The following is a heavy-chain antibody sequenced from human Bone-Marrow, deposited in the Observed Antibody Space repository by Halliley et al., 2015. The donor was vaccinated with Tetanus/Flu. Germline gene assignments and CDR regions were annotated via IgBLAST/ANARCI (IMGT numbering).Heavy chain of an antibody. J-gene: IGHJ6*02. CDR2: TSFDGSYK. Sequence: AASGFTFTRYTMHWVRQAPGKGLEWVAVTSFDGSYKHHADSVKGRVTISRDNSKNTLYLQMDSLRAADTAVYYCARVLYSTSPGGYYGLDVWGQGTTVTVSS. D-gene: IGHD4-4*01. CDR3: ARVLYSTSPGGYYGLDV. CDR1: GFTFTRYT. V-gene: IGHV3-30*04.